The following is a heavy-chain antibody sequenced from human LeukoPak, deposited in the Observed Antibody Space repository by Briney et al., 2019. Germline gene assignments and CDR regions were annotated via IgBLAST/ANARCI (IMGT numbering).Heavy chain of an antibody. J-gene: IGHJ6*02. V-gene: IGHV1-69*13. CDR1: GGTFSSYA. CDR2: IIPIFGTA. CDR3: ARDAVVNPPTAYYYGMDV. D-gene: IGHD4-23*01. Sequence: SVKVSFKASGGTFSSYAISWVRQAPGQGLEWMGGIIPIFGTANYAQKFQGRVTITADESASTAYMELSSLRSVDTAVYYCARDAVVNPPTAYYYGMDVWGQGTTVTVSS.